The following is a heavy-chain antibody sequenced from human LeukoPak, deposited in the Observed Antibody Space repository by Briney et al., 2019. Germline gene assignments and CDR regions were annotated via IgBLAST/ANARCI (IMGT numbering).Heavy chain of an antibody. Sequence: GASVKVSCKASGGTFSSYAISWVRQAPGQGLEWMGGIIPIFGTANYAQKFQGRVTITTDESTSTAYMELSSLRSEDTAVYYCARGGDGYNSNWFDPWGQGTLVTVSS. J-gene: IGHJ5*02. CDR1: GGTFSSYA. CDR2: IIPIFGTA. CDR3: ARGGDGYNSNWFDP. V-gene: IGHV1-69*05. D-gene: IGHD5-24*01.